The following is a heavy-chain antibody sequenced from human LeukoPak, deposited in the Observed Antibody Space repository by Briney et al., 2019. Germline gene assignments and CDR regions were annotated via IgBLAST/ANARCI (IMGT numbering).Heavy chain of an antibody. Sequence: GGSLRLSCAASGFTFSSYWMSWVRQAPGKGLEWVANIKQDGSEKYYVDSVKGRFTISRDNAKNSLYLQMNSLRAEDTAVYHCARDISSGWSEFDYWGQGTLVTVSS. D-gene: IGHD6-19*01. CDR1: GFTFSSYW. V-gene: IGHV3-7*01. CDR2: IKQDGSEK. J-gene: IGHJ4*02. CDR3: ARDISSGWSEFDY.